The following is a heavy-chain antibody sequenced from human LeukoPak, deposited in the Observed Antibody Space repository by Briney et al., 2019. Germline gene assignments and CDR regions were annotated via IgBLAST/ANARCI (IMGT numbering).Heavy chain of an antibody. V-gene: IGHV3-7*01. Sequence: GGSLTLSCAASGFTFSTYWMTWVRQAPGKGLEWLANIGGDGDKKFYVDSVKGRFTISRDNAENSLYLQMNNLRVEDTAVYYCARDRGWRLLDYWGQRTLVTVSS. J-gene: IGHJ4*02. CDR2: IGGDGDKK. D-gene: IGHD6-25*01. CDR1: GFTFSTYW. CDR3: ARDRGWRLLDY.